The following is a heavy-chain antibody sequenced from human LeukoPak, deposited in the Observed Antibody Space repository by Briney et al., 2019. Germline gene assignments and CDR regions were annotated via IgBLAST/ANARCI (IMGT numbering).Heavy chain of an antibody. CDR3: AKDLTSSGWWTEY. J-gene: IGHJ4*02. CDR2: ILYDGSNK. D-gene: IGHD6-19*01. V-gene: IGHV3-30*18. Sequence: GRSLRLSCAASGFTFSSYGIHWVRQAPGKGLEWVAVILYDGSNKYYADSVRVRFTISRDNSKNTLYLQMNSLRAEDTAVYYCAKDLTSSGWWTEYWGQGTLVTVSS. CDR1: GFTFSSYG.